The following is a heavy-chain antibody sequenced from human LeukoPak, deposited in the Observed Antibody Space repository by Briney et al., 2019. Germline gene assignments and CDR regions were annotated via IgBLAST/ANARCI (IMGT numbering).Heavy chain of an antibody. V-gene: IGHV3-11*01. J-gene: IGHJ4*02. Sequence: PGGSLRLSCAASGFTFSDYYMSWIRQAPGKGLEWVSYISSSGSTIYYADSVKGRFTISRDNSQNTLYLQMNSLRAEDTAVYYCAKDLKIAARPVTDYWGQGTLVTVSS. CDR2: ISSSGSTI. CDR1: GFTFSDYY. CDR3: AKDLKIAARPVTDY. D-gene: IGHD6-6*01.